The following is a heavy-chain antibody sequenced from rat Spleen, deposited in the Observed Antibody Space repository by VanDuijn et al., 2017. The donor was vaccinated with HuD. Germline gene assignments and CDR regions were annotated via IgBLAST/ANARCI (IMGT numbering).Heavy chain of an antibody. CDR3: VRQDTSGYSNWFTY. V-gene: IGHV5-31*01. D-gene: IGHD4-3*01. J-gene: IGHJ3*01. Sequence: EVQLVESGGGLVQPGGSLKLSCVASGITFTNYWMTWIRQAPGKGLEWIASITNTGDSTYYRDSVKGRFTVSRDNTKSTLYLQMDSLRSEDTAPYYCVRQDTSGYSNWFTYWGQGTLVTVSS. CDR2: ITNTGDST. CDR1: GITFTNYW.